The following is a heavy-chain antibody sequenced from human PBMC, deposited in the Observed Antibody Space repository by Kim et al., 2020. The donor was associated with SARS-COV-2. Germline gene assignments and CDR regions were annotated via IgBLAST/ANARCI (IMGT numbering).Heavy chain of an antibody. CDR1: GGSFSGYY. D-gene: IGHD3-3*01. CDR2: INHSGST. V-gene: IGHV4-34*01. J-gene: IGHJ5*02. CDR3: ARVVPVITIFGVVRRNWFDP. Sequence: SETLSLTCAVYGGSFSGYYWSWIRQPPGKGLEWMGEINHSGSTNYNPSPKSRVSILVDTSKNQSSLKLISVIAADTAVYYCARVVPVITIFGVVRRNWFDPWGQGTLVPVSS.